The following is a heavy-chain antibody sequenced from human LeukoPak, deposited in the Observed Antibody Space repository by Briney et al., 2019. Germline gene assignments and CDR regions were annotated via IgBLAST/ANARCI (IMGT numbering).Heavy chain of an antibody. CDR2: ISYDGSNK. CDR3: ANVGYCSSATCYDSY. CDR1: GFTFSSYG. J-gene: IGHJ4*02. V-gene: IGHV3-30*18. Sequence: GGSLRLSCAASGFTFSSYGMHWVRQAPGKGLEWVAVISYDGSNKYYADSVKGRFTISRDNSKNTLYLQMNSLRAEDTAVYYCANVGYCSSATCYDSYWGQGTLVTVSS. D-gene: IGHD2-2*01.